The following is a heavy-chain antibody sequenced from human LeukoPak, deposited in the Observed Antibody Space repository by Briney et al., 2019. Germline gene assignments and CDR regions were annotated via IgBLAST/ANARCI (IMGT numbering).Heavy chain of an antibody. CDR3: XXXXXXXVAATAFDY. V-gene: IGHV3-21*01. Sequence: PGGSLRLSCAASGFTFSSYSMNWVRQAPGKGLEWVSSISSSSSYIYYADSVKGRFTISRDNAKNSLYLQMNSLRAEDTAVYYCXXXXXXXVAATAFDYWGQGTLVTVSS. CDR1: GFTFSSYS. D-gene: IGHD2-15*01. J-gene: IGHJ4*02. CDR2: ISSSSSYI.